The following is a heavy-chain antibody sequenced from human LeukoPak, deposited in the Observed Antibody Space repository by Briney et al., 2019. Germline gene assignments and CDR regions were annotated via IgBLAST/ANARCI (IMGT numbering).Heavy chain of an antibody. Sequence: GGSLRLSCAASGFTFGSYSMNWVRQAPGKGLEWVSSISSSSSYIYYADSVKGRFTISRDNAKNSLYLQMNSLRAEDTAVNYCARESFAARWDWGQGTLVTVSS. V-gene: IGHV3-21*01. CDR1: GFTFGSYS. CDR2: ISSSSSYI. CDR3: ARESFAARWD. D-gene: IGHD6-6*01. J-gene: IGHJ4*02.